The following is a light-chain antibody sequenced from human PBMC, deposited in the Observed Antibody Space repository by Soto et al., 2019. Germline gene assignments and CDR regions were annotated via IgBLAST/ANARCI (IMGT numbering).Light chain of an antibody. CDR3: CSYAGTYSYV. CDR2: DVS. J-gene: IGLJ1*01. Sequence: QSALTQPSSVYGSPGQAVTISCTGTSSDVGAYNYVSWYQQHSGKAPKFMIYDVSKRPSGVPDRFSGSKSGNTASLTISGLQAEDEADYYCCSYAGTYSYVFGTGTKVTVL. CDR1: SSDVGAYNY. V-gene: IGLV2-11*01.